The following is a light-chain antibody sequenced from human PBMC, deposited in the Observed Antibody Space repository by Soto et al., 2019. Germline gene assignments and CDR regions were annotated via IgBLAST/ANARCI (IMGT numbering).Light chain of an antibody. CDR3: LLYGRSQSWT. V-gene: IGKV3-20*01. CDR2: GAT. Sequence: ETVLTQSPGTLSLSPGERATLSCRPSERSSGDYLAWYQQKPGHAPRLLIYGATKRAAGIPDRFSGSGSETDFTLTIRRLELEDFALYYCLLYGRSQSWTFGQGTKVEIK. CDR1: ERSSGDY. J-gene: IGKJ1*01.